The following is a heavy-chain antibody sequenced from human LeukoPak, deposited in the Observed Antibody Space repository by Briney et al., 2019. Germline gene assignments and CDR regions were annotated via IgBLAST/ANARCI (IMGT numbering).Heavy chain of an antibody. J-gene: IGHJ4*02. CDR3: AKGYGSGNYYIDY. CDR1: GFTFSNYG. V-gene: IGHV3-33*06. Sequence: PGGSLRLSCAASGFTFSNYGMHWVRQAPGKGLEWVAVIWNGGTNKNYADSVKDRFTISRDNSENTLYLQMNNLRAEDTAVYYCAKGYGSGNYYIDYWGQGTLVTVSS. CDR2: IWNGGTNK. D-gene: IGHD3-10*01.